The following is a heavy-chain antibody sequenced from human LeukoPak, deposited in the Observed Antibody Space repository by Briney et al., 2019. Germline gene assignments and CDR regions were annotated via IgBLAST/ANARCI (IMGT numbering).Heavy chain of an antibody. CDR1: GYTFTSHG. Sequence: ASVKVSCKASGYTFTSHGINWVRQAPGQGLEWMGGIIPIFGTTNYARKFRGRVTLTADKSTRTAYMELSSLRSEDTAVYYCARDLLLGNILLDYWGRGTLVTVSS. D-gene: IGHD2/OR15-2a*01. J-gene: IGHJ4*02. CDR2: IIPIFGTT. CDR3: ARDLLLGNILLDY. V-gene: IGHV1-69*06.